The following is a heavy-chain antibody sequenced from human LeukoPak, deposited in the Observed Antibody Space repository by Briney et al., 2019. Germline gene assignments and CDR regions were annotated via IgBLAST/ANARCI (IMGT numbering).Heavy chain of an antibody. CDR2: IIPIFGTA. D-gene: IGHD2-15*01. CDR1: GGTFSSYA. V-gene: IGHV1-69*13. J-gene: IGHJ3*01. CDR3: ARELWDIVVVVAATRGAFDV. Sequence: SVKVSCKASGGTFSSYAISWVRQAPGQGLEWMGGIIPIFGTANYAQKFQGRVTITADESTSTAYMELSSLRSEDTAVYYCARELWDIVVVVAATRGAFDVWGQGTMVTVSS.